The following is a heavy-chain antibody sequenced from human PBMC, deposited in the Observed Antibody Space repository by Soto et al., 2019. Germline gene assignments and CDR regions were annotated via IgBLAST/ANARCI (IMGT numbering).Heavy chain of an antibody. Sequence: EVQLLESGGGLVQPGGSLRLSCAASGFTFSSFAMRWVRQAPGKGLEWVSSSSGSGDSAYYADSVKGRFTISRDNSKNTLYLQMNSLRAEDTAVYYCARRGSGNYYDYWGQGTLDTVSS. D-gene: IGHD1-26*01. V-gene: IGHV3-23*01. CDR1: GFTFSSFA. J-gene: IGHJ4*02. CDR2: SSGSGDSA. CDR3: ARRGSGNYYDY.